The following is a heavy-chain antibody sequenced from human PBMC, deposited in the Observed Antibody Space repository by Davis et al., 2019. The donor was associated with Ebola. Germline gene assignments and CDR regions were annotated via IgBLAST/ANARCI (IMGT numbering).Heavy chain of an antibody. V-gene: IGHV1-2*06. CDR1: GYTFTGYY. J-gene: IGHJ4*02. CDR2: INPNSGGT. D-gene: IGHD6-19*01. CDR3: ARRASSGWMDFDY. Sequence: ASVKVSCKASGYTFTGYYMHWVRQAPGQGLEWMGRINPNSGGTNYAQKFQGRVTMTRDTSISTVYMELSRLRSDDTAVYYCARRASSGWMDFDYWGQGTLVTVSS.